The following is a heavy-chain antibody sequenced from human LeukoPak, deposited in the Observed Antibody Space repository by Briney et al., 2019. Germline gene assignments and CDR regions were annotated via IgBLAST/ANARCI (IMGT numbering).Heavy chain of an antibody. J-gene: IGHJ4*02. CDR3: AGESTTVTTYDWFDY. D-gene: IGHD4-17*01. CDR1: GFTFSSYS. CDR2: ISSSSRTI. Sequence: GGSLRLSCAASGFTFSSYSINWVRQAPGKGLEWVSYISSSSRTIYYADSVKGRFTISRDNAKNSLYLQMNSLRAEDTAVYYCAGESTTVTTYDWFDYWGQGTLVTVSS. V-gene: IGHV3-48*01.